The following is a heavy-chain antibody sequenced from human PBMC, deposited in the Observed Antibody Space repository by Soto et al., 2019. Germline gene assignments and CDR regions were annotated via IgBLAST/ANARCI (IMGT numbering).Heavy chain of an antibody. CDR2: IYYSGST. D-gene: IGHD5-12*01. J-gene: IGHJ5*02. CDR3: ARVRLRLMVPDWFDP. V-gene: IGHV4-61*01. Sequence: LSLTCTVSGGSVSSGSYYWSWIRQPPGKGLEWIGYIYYSGSTNYNPSLKSRVTISVDTSKNQFSLKLSSVTAADTAVYYCARVRLRLMVPDWFDPWGQGTLVTVS. CDR1: GGSVSSGSYY.